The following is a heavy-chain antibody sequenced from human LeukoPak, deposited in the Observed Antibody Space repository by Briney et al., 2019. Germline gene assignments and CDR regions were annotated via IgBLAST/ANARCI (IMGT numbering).Heavy chain of an antibody. V-gene: IGHV4-59*01. Sequence: SETLSLTCTVSGGSISSYYWSWIRQPPGKGLEWIGYIYYSGSTNYNPSLKSRVTISVDTSKNQFSLKLSSVTAADTAVYYCARSPEYSSGWPFVYWGQGTLVTVSS. CDR3: ARSPEYSSGWPFVY. CDR2: IYYSGST. CDR1: GGSISSYY. J-gene: IGHJ4*02. D-gene: IGHD6-19*01.